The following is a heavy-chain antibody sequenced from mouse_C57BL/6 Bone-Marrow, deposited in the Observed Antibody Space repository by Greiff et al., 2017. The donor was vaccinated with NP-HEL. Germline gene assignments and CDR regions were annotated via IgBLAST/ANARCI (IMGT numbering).Heavy chain of an antibody. D-gene: IGHD2-1*01. CDR3: ARRHYGNSYYAMDY. V-gene: IGHV1-64*01. CDR1: GYTFTSYW. Sequence: QVQLQQSGAELVKPGASVKLSCKASGYTFTSYWMHWVKQRPGQGLEWIGMIHPNSGSTNYNEKFKSKATLTVDKSSSTAYMQLSSLTSEDSAVYYCARRHYGNSYYAMDYWGQGTSVTVSS. CDR2: IHPNSGST. J-gene: IGHJ4*01.